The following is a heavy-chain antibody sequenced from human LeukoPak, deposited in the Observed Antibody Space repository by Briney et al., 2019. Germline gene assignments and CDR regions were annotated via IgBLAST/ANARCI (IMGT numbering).Heavy chain of an antibody. D-gene: IGHD3-16*01. CDR1: GGSISSHY. J-gene: IGHJ6*03. V-gene: IGHV4-59*11. CDR3: ARGMIRYYYMDV. Sequence: SETLSLTCTVAGGSISSHYWSWIRQPPGKGLEWIGYIYYSGSTNYNRSLKSRATISVATSKNQFSMKLSSVTAADTAVYYCARGMIRYYYMDVWGKGTTVTVSS. CDR2: IYYSGST.